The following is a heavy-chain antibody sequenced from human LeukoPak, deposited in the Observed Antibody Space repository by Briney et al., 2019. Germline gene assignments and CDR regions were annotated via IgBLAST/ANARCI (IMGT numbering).Heavy chain of an antibody. Sequence: ASVKVSCKAFGYTFTSYGVSWVRQAPGQGLEWMGWISAYNGNINYAQKLQGRITMTTDTSTTTAYMELRSLRSDDTAVYYCARDQGTVLGKDYWGQGTLVTVSS. J-gene: IGHJ4*02. D-gene: IGHD6-19*01. CDR1: GYTFTSYG. V-gene: IGHV1-18*01. CDR3: ARDQGTVLGKDY. CDR2: ISAYNGNI.